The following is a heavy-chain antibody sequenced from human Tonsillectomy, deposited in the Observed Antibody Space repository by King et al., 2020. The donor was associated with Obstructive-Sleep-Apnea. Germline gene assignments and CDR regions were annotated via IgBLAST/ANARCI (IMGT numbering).Heavy chain of an antibody. V-gene: IGHV5-10-1*01. CDR2: IDPSDSYT. CDR3: ARAYYDILTGYSPYPGY. Sequence: QLVQSGAEVKKPGESLRISCKGSGYSFTSYWISWVRQMPGKGLEWMGRIDPSDSYTNYSPSFHGHVTISADKSISTAYLQWSSLKASDTAMYYCARAYYDILTGYSPYPGYWGQGTLVTVSS. J-gene: IGHJ4*02. D-gene: IGHD3-9*01. CDR1: GYSFTSYW.